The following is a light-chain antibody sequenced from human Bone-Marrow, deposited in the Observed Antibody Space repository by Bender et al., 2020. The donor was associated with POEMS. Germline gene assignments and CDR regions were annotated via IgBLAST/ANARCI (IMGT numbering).Light chain of an antibody. CDR3: AAWDASLSGVV. CDR2: DVS. V-gene: IGLV2-14*03. J-gene: IGLJ2*01. Sequence: QSALTQPASVSGSPGQSITISCTGTSSDVGGYNFVSWYQQHPGNAPKLMIYDVSNRPSGVSNRFSGSKSGTSASLAISGLQPEDEADYYCAAWDASLSGVVFGGGTKLTVL. CDR1: SSDVGGYNF.